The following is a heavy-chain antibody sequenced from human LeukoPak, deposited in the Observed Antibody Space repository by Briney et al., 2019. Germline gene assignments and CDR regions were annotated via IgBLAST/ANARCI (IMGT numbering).Heavy chain of an antibody. D-gene: IGHD3-22*01. V-gene: IGHV3-30*04. CDR2: ISYDGSNK. CDR3: ARDRAAGWENYDSSGFDY. CDR1: GFTFSSYA. Sequence: PGGSLRLSCAASGFTFSSYAMHWVRQAPGKGLEWVAVISYDGSNKYYADSVKGRFTISRDNSKNTLYLQMNSLRAEDTAVYYCARDRAAGWENYDSSGFDYWGQGTLVTVSS. J-gene: IGHJ4*02.